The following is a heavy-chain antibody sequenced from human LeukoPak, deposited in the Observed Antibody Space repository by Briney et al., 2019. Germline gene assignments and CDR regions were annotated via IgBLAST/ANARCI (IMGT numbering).Heavy chain of an antibody. V-gene: IGHV4-38-2*01. J-gene: IGHJ4*02. CDR1: GYSISSGYY. CDR2: IYHSGNT. D-gene: IGHD2-15*01. CDR3: ARSGVVYWIQT. Sequence: SETLSLTCAVSGYSISSGYYRGSIRQPPGKGLGWVGSIYHSGNTYYNPSLKSRVTLSLDTSKNQFSLKLTSVTAADTAVYYCARSGVVYWIQTWGQGALVTVS.